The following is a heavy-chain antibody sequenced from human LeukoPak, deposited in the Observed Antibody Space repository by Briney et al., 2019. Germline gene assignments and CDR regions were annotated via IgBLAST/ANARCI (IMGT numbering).Heavy chain of an antibody. V-gene: IGHV3-23*01. Sequence: GGSLRLSCAASGFTFSSYGRIWQGQAPGMGRVGVSAVSGGGGSTDYADSVKGRFTISRDNSKNTLYLQMNSLRAEDTAVYYCAKLLYYYDSSQPYWGQGTLVSVSS. CDR2: VSGGGGST. CDR3: AKLLYYYDSSQPY. CDR1: GFTFSSYG. D-gene: IGHD3-22*01. J-gene: IGHJ4*02.